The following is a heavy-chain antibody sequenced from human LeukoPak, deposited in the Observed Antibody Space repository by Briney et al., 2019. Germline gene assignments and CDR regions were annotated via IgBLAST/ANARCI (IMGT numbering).Heavy chain of an antibody. D-gene: IGHD3-10*01. CDR2: IYYSGST. CDR1: GGSISSYY. V-gene: IGHV4-59*08. J-gene: IGHJ5*02. CDR3: ARTGGYMVRGVQNWFDP. Sequence: SETLSLTCTVSGGSISSYYWSWIRQPPGNGLEWIGYIYYSGSTNYNPSLKSRVTISVDTSKNQFSLKLSSVTAADTAVYYCARTGGYMVRGVQNWFDPWGQGTLVTVSS.